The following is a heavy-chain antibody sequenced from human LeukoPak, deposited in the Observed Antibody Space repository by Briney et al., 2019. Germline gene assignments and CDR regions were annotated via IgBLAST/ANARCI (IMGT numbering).Heavy chain of an antibody. Sequence: PGGSLRLSCAGPEFRFCSYNMHWVRQAPGKGLEWVSSISGRSDDIYYAGSVQGRFTITRDNSKNSLYLQMKSLRAEDTALYYCARRGYHDYSGFDYWGQGTLVTVSS. J-gene: IGHJ4*02. CDR2: ISGRSDDI. CDR1: EFRFCSYN. D-gene: IGHD1-26*01. V-gene: IGHV3-21*01. CDR3: ARRGYHDYSGFDY.